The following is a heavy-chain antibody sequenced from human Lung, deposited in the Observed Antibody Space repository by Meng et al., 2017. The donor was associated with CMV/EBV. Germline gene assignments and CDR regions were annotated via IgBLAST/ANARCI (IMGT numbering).Heavy chain of an antibody. CDR2: ISPTTGYT. V-gene: IGHV3-11*05. CDR1: GFTFSDYY. CDR3: ARDFSLYRTSGVQ. J-gene: IGHJ4*02. D-gene: IGHD2-8*01. Sequence: QVQLVECGGGLVKPGGSLRLSCTGSGFTFSDYYMSWIRQAPGKGLEWVSYISPTTGYTEYADSVKGRFTISRDNAKNSLFLQMNSLRSEDTAVYYCARDFSLYRTSGVQWGQGTLVTVSS.